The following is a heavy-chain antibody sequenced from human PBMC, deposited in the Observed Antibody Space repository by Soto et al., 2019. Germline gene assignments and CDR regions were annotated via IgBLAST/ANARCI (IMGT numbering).Heavy chain of an antibody. CDR1: GFTVSSNY. D-gene: IGHD6-19*01. CDR2: IYSGGST. CDR3: AKAIHSSGWYVRY. J-gene: IGHJ4*02. Sequence: GGSLRLSCAASGFTVSSNYMSWVRQAPGKGLEWVSVIYSGGSTYYADSVKGRFTISRDNSKNTLYLQMNSLRAEDTAVYYCAKAIHSSGWYVRYWGQGTLVTVSS. V-gene: IGHV3-53*01.